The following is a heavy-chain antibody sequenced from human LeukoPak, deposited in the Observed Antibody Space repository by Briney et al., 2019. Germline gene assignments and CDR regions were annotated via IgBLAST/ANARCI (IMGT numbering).Heavy chain of an antibody. V-gene: IGHV4-59*01. CDR2: IYYSGST. CDR3: ARETYYYDSSRLRIFDS. Sequence: SETLSLTCTVSGGSISSYYWSWIRQPPGKGLEWIGYIYYSGSTNYNPSLKSRVTISVDTSKNQFSLKLRSVTAADTAVYFCARETYYYDSSRLRIFDSWGHGRLVTVSS. D-gene: IGHD3-22*01. CDR1: GGSISSYY. J-gene: IGHJ4*01.